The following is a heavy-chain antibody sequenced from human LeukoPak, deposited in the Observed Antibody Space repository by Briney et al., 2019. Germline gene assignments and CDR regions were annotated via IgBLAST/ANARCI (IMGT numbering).Heavy chain of an antibody. D-gene: IGHD1-26*01. J-gene: IGHJ4*02. CDR3: ARGHTLSAFDY. Sequence: GGSLRLSCAASGFTFSDSGMNWVRQAPGKGLEWVSFISSSSSYIYFADSMRGRFTISRDNAKHLVYLQMNSLRAEDTGVYYCARGHTLSAFDYWGQGTLVTVSS. CDR2: ISSSSSYI. V-gene: IGHV3-21*01. CDR1: GFTFSDSG.